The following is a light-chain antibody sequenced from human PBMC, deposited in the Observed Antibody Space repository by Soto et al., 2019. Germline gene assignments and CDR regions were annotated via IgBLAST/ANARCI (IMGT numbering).Light chain of an antibody. J-gene: IGKJ4*01. CDR3: QQRRNWPPLT. CDR1: QSVSSY. V-gene: IGKV3-11*01. Sequence: EIVLTQSPATLSLSPGERATLSCRTSQSVSSYLAWYQQKPGQAPRLFIYDASNRATGIPARFSGSGSGTDFTLTISSLENEDFAVYYCQQRRNWPPLTFGGGTKVEIK. CDR2: DAS.